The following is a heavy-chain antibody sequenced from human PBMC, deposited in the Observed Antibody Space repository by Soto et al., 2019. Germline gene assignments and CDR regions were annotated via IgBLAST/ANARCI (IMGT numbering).Heavy chain of an antibody. Sequence: ASVKVSCKASGYTFTSYAMHWVRQAPGQRLEWMGWINAGNGNTKYSQKFQGRVTITRDTSASTAYMELSRLRSDDTAVYYCARGPTRNYYYGMDVWGQGTTVTVSS. CDR2: INAGNGNT. J-gene: IGHJ6*02. V-gene: IGHV1-3*01. CDR3: ARGPTRNYYYGMDV. CDR1: GYTFTSYA.